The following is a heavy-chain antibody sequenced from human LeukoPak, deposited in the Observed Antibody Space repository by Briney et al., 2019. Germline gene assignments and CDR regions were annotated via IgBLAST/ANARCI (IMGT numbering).Heavy chain of an antibody. CDR3: AKSYCSSTSCYMDRDAFDI. D-gene: IGHD2-2*02. Sequence: GGSLRLSCAASGFTFSSYAMHWVRQAPGKGLEWVAVISYDGSNKYYADSVKGRFTISRDNSKNTLYLQMNSLRAEDTAVYYCAKSYCSSTSCYMDRDAFDIWGQGTMVTVSS. V-gene: IGHV3-30-3*01. CDR1: GFTFSSYA. CDR2: ISYDGSNK. J-gene: IGHJ3*02.